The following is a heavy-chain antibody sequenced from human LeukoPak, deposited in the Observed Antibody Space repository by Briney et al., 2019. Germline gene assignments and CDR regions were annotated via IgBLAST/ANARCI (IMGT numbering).Heavy chain of an antibody. Sequence: GGSLRLSCAASGFSVSNNYVSWVRQAPGKGLEWISAVYSGGDTYYIESVRGRFTISRDNSKNTIHLQMNGQTPEDTAMYYCARDSTGASVWGKGTTVTVSS. CDR3: ARDSTGASV. V-gene: IGHV3-53*01. CDR1: GFSVSNNY. CDR2: VYSGGDT. J-gene: IGHJ6*04. D-gene: IGHD1-14*01.